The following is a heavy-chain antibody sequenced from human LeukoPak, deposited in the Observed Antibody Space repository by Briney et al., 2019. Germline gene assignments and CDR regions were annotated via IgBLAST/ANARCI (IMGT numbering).Heavy chain of an antibody. Sequence: ASVKVSCKAPGYTFTGYYMHWVRQAPGQGLEWMGWINPNSGGTNYAQKFQGRVTMTRDTSISTAYMELSRLRSDDTAVYYCARDLRFNYYDSSGYYYSSINYWGQGTLVTVSS. CDR1: GYTFTGYY. CDR2: INPNSGGT. D-gene: IGHD3-22*01. J-gene: IGHJ4*02. V-gene: IGHV1-2*02. CDR3: ARDLRFNYYDSSGYYYSSINY.